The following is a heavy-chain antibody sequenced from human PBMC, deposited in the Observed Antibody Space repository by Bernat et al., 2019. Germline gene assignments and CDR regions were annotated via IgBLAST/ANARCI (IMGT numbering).Heavy chain of an antibody. Sequence: QVQLQQWGAGLLKPSETLSLTCAVYGGSFSGYYWSWIRQPPGKGLEWIGEINHSGSTNYNPSLKSRVTISVDTSKNQFSLKLSSVTAADTAVYYCARGQGGIPPLYYFDYWSQGTLVTVSS. CDR3: ARGQGGIPPLYYFDY. CDR2: INHSGST. V-gene: IGHV4-34*01. CDR1: GGSFSGYY. J-gene: IGHJ4*02. D-gene: IGHD3-16*01.